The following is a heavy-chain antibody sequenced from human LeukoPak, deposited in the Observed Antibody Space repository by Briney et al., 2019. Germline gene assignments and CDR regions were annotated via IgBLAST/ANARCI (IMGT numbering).Heavy chain of an antibody. CDR1: GGSISSYY. CDR2: IYYSGST. Sequence: SETLPLTCTVSGGSISSYYWGWIRQPPGKGLEWIGSIYYSGSTYYNPSLKSRVTISVDTSKNQFSLKLSSVTAADTAVYYCASFRPSGYLTDYWGQGTLVTVSS. V-gene: IGHV4-39*01. D-gene: IGHD3-3*01. CDR3: ASFRPSGYLTDY. J-gene: IGHJ4*02.